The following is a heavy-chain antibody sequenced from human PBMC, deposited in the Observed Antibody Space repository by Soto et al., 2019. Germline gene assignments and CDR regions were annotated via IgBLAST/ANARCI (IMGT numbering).Heavy chain of an antibody. J-gene: IGHJ4*02. CDR3: ARSFCSGGSCTTGRDFDY. D-gene: IGHD2-15*01. CDR2: ISYDGSNK. V-gene: IGHV3-30-3*01. Sequence: SLRLSCAASGFTFSSYAMHWVRQAPGKGLEWVAVISYDGSNKYYADSVKGRFTISRDNSKNTLYLQMNSLRAEDTAVYYCARSFCSGGSCTTGRDFDYWGQGTLVTVSS. CDR1: GFTFSSYA.